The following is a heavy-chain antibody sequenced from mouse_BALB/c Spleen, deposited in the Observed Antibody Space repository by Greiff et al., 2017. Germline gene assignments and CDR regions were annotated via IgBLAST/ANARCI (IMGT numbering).Heavy chain of an antibody. V-gene: IGHV5-6*02. CDR3: ARQNYGSSPFDY. CDR2: ISSGGSYT. D-gene: IGHD1-1*01. J-gene: IGHJ2*01. Sequence: DVMLVESGGDLVKPGGSLKLSCAASGFTFSSYGMSWVRQTPDKRLEWVATISSGGSYTYYPDSVKGRFTISRDNAKNTLYLQMSSLKSEDTAMYYCARQNYGSSPFDYWGQGTTLTVSS. CDR1: GFTFSSYG.